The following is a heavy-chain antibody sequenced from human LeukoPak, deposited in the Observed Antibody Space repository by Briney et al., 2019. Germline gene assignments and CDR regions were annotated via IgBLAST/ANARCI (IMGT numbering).Heavy chain of an antibody. Sequence: SETLSLTCTVSGGSISSYYWSWIRQPPGKGLEWIGYIYYSGSTNYNPSLKSRVTISVDTSKNQFSLKLSSVTAADTAVYYCARDQISVNYYDSSGYLLDNYYYYGMDVWGQGTLVTVSS. D-gene: IGHD3-22*01. J-gene: IGHJ6*02. CDR1: GGSISSYY. CDR2: IYYSGST. V-gene: IGHV4-59*01. CDR3: ARDQISVNYYDSSGYLLDNYYYYGMDV.